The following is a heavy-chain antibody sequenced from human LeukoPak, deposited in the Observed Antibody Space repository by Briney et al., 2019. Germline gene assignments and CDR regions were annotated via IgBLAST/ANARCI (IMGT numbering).Heavy chain of an antibody. CDR3: ARDSPYSSSSLGFDF. Sequence: ASVKVSCKASGYKFTSFGVSWVRQAPGQGLQWMGWISGYNGNTNFAQKFQGRVTMTTDKSTSTAYMELRSLRSDDTAVYYCARDSPYSSSSLGFDFWGQGTLVTVSS. CDR1: GYKFTSFG. D-gene: IGHD6-13*01. V-gene: IGHV1-18*01. J-gene: IGHJ4*02. CDR2: ISGYNGNT.